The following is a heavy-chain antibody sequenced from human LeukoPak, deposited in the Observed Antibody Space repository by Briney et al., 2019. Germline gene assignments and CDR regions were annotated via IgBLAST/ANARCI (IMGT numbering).Heavy chain of an antibody. CDR2: FGISGST. D-gene: IGHD3-10*01. CDR3: ARSGPYYFDY. CDR1: GFTFSSFG. V-gene: IGHV3-23*01. J-gene: IGHJ4*02. Sequence: GGSLRLSCAASGFTFSSFGIGWVRQAPGKSLEWVSTFGISGSTYFADSVKGRFTISRDTSKNTLYLQMGSLRAEDTAVYYCARSGPYYFDYWGQGNLVTVSS.